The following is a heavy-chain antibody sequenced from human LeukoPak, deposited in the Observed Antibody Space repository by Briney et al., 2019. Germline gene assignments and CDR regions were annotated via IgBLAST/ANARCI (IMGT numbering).Heavy chain of an antibody. V-gene: IGHV4-39*01. Sequence: PSETLSLACTVSGGSISSSSYYGGWIRQPPGKGLEWIGSIYYSGSTYYNLSLKSRVTISVDTSKNQFSLKLSSVTAADTAVYYCARLKIPIFGVVRSSGDYYYYMDVWGKGTTVTVSS. CDR3: ARLKIPIFGVVRSSGDYYYYMDV. CDR1: GGSISSSSYY. J-gene: IGHJ6*03. CDR2: IYYSGST. D-gene: IGHD3-3*01.